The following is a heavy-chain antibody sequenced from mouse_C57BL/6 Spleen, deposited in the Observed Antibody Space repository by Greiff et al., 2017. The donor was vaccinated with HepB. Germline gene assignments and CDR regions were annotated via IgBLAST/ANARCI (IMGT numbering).Heavy chain of an antibody. V-gene: IGHV3-6*01. D-gene: IGHD1-1*01. CDR1: GYSITSGYY. CDR2: ISYDGSN. J-gene: IGHJ3*01. CDR3: ARGYYGSSIAY. Sequence: EVQLQQSGPGLVKPSQSLSLTCSVTGYSITSGYYWNWIRQFPGNKLEWMGYISYDGSNNYNPSLKNRISITRDTSKNQFFLKLNSVTTEDTATYYCARGYYGSSIAYWGQGTLVTVSA.